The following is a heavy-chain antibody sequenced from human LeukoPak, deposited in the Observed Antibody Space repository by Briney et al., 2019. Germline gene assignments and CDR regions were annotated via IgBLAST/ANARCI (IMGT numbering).Heavy chain of an antibody. CDR1: GYTFTSYD. CDR3: ARVRRGYCSSTSCSSYNCFDP. Sequence: ASVKVSCKASGYTFTSYDINWGRQATGQGLEWMGRMNPYNGKTGYAKKFQGRVTMTRNTSISTAYMELSSLRSEYTAVYYCARVRRGYCSSTSCSSYNCFDPWGQGTLVTVSS. V-gene: IGHV1-8*01. CDR2: MNPYNGKT. D-gene: IGHD2-2*01. J-gene: IGHJ5*02.